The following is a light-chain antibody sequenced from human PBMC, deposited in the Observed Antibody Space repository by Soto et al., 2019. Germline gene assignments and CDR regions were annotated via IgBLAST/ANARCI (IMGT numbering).Light chain of an antibody. Sequence: EIVMTQSPATLSVSPGERAALSCRASQSVSSNLAWYRQKPGQAPRLLIYGASTRATGIPARFIGSGSETEFTLTISSLQSEDFAVYYCQHYNNWPPWTFGQGTKV. CDR2: GAS. J-gene: IGKJ1*01. V-gene: IGKV3-15*01. CDR3: QHYNNWPPWT. CDR1: QSVSSN.